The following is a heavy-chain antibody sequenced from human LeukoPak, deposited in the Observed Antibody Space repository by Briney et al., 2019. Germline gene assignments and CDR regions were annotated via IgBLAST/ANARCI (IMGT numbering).Heavy chain of an antibody. Sequence: GGSLRLSCAASGFTFSNDWMHWVRQAPGKGLVWVSRINTDGSTTTYADSVKGRFTISRDNAKSTLYLQMNSLRVEDTAVYYCARGRGGSYHYWGQGTLVTVSS. CDR3: ARGRGGSYHY. J-gene: IGHJ4*02. D-gene: IGHD1-26*01. CDR1: GFTFSNDW. CDR2: INTDGSTT. V-gene: IGHV3-74*01.